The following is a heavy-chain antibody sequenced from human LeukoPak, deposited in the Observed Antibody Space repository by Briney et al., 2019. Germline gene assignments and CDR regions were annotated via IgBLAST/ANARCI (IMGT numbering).Heavy chain of an antibody. CDR2: IVPIFGTT. CDR1: GGTFSSYA. V-gene: IGHV1-69*06. D-gene: IGHD1-26*01. J-gene: IGHJ4*02. Sequence: PVKVSCKASGGTFSSYAISWVRQAPGQGLEWMGGIVPIFGTTNYAQKFQDRVTITADKSTSTAYMELSSLRSDDTAVYYCARDSRIGGSYARTRRVDYWGQGTLVTVSS. CDR3: ARDSRIGGSYARTRRVDY.